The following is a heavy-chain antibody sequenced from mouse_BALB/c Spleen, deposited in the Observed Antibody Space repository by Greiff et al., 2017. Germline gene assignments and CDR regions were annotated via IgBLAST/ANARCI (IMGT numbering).Heavy chain of an antibody. CDR1: VYSITSCYY. Sequence: ESGPGLVKPSQSLSLTCSVTVYSITSCYYWNWIRQFPGNKLEWMGYISYDGSNNYNPSLKNRISITRDTSKNQFLLKLNSVTTEDTATYYCARVEGYVAWFAYWGQGTLVTVSA. V-gene: IGHV3-6*02. D-gene: IGHD3-1*01. CDR3: ARVEGYVAWFAY. CDR2: ISYDGSN. J-gene: IGHJ3*01.